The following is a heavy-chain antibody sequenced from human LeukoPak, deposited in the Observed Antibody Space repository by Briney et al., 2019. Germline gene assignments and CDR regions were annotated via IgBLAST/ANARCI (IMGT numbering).Heavy chain of an antibody. CDR2: INHSGST. V-gene: IGHV4-34*01. Sequence: KTSETLSLTCAVYGGSFSGHYWSWIRQPPGKGLEWIGEINHSGSTYYNPSLKSRVTISVDTSKNQFSLKLSSVTAADTAVYYCARPAGDSSYYFDYWGQGTLVTVSS. CDR3: ARPAGDSSYYFDY. CDR1: GGSFSGHY. D-gene: IGHD4-17*01. J-gene: IGHJ4*02.